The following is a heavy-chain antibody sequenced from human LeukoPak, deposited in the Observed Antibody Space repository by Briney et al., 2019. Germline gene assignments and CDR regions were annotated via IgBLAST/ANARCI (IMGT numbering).Heavy chain of an antibody. CDR2: IYYSGST. V-gene: IGHV4-59*08. CDR1: GGSISIYY. Sequence: PSETLSLTCTVSGGSISIYYWSWIRQPPGKGLEWIGYIYYSGSTNYNPSLKSRVTISVDTSKNQFSLKLSSVTAADTAVYYCARPPGYWGQGTLVTVSS. CDR3: ARPPGY. J-gene: IGHJ4*02.